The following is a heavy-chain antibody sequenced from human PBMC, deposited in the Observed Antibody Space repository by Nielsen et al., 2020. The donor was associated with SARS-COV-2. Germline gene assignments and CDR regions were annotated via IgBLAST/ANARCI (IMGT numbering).Heavy chain of an antibody. CDR1: GFTFSSYW. J-gene: IGHJ6*02. CDR2: IKQDGSEK. D-gene: IGHD3/OR15-3a*01. V-gene: IGHV3-7*01. Sequence: GESLKISCAASGFTFSSYWMSWVRQAPGKGLEWVANIKQDGSEKYYVDSVKGRFTISRDNAKNSLYLQMNSLRAEDTAVYYCARDHSSILGRMDVWGQGTTVTVSS. CDR3: ARDHSSILGRMDV.